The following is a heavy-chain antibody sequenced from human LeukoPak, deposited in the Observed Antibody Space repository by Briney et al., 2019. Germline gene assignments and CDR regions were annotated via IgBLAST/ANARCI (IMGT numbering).Heavy chain of an antibody. Sequence: PVRSLRLSCAASGFTFSSYGTHWVRQAPGKGLEWVAVISYDGSNKYYADSVKGRFTISRDNSKNTLYLQMNSLRAEDTAVYYCAKDPWFGEPQFYYYYYYGMDVWGKGTTVTVSS. J-gene: IGHJ6*04. D-gene: IGHD3-10*01. CDR3: AKDPWFGEPQFYYYYYYGMDV. V-gene: IGHV3-30*18. CDR1: GFTFSSYG. CDR2: ISYDGSNK.